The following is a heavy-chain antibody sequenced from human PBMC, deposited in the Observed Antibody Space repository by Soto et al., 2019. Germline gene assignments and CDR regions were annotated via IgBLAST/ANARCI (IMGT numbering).Heavy chain of an antibody. V-gene: IGHV1-3*01. Sequence: ASVKVSCKASGYTFISYGIHWVRQAPGQGLEWMGWINAYNGNTKYSQKFQDRVTFTRDTSASTAYMELSSLTSGDAAVYYCARDLDDILTGPNFDPWGQGTQVTVSS. CDR1: GYTFISYG. CDR3: ARDLDDILTGPNFDP. J-gene: IGHJ5*02. CDR2: INAYNGNT. D-gene: IGHD3-9*01.